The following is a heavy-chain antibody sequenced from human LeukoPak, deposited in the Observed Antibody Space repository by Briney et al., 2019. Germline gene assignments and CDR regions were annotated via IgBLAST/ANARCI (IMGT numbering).Heavy chain of an antibody. D-gene: IGHD4/OR15-4a*01. Sequence: GGSLSLSCAASGFTFRSYSMNWVRQAPGKGLEWVSSISSSSYIYYADSVKGRFTISRDNAKNSLYLQMNSLRAEDTAVYYCARALEIGADVWGKGTTVTVSS. CDR3: ARALEIGADV. CDR1: GFTFRSYS. CDR2: ISSSSYI. V-gene: IGHV3-21*01. J-gene: IGHJ6*04.